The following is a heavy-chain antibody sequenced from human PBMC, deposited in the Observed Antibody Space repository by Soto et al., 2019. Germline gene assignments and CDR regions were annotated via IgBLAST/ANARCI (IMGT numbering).Heavy chain of an antibody. CDR2: IWYDGSNK. CDR3: ASGFGVVVPAAREESGCDV. V-gene: IGHV3-33*01. D-gene: IGHD2-2*01. Sequence: QVQLVESGGGVVQPGRSLRLSCAASGFTFSSYGMHWVRQAPGKGLEWVAVIWYDGSNKYYADSVKGRFTISRDNSKNXLXXQINSLIADDTAVYYCASGFGVVVPAAREESGCDVWGQGATVTVSS. CDR1: GFTFSSYG. J-gene: IGHJ6*02.